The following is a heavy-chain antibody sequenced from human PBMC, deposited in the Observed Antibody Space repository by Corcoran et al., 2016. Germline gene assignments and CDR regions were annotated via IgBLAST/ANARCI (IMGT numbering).Heavy chain of an antibody. Sequence: EVQLVESGGDLVQPGGSLRLSCAASGFTFSSYWINWVRQAPGKGLEWVANIKGDGSQKHYVDSVRGRFTVSRDKAKNSLYLQMNSLRAEDTGVYYCARYNYYDSSGFSDWGQGTLVTVSS. CDR3: ARYNYYDSSGFSD. J-gene: IGHJ4*02. CDR1: GFTFSSYW. D-gene: IGHD3-22*01. V-gene: IGHV3-7*03. CDR2: IKGDGSQK.